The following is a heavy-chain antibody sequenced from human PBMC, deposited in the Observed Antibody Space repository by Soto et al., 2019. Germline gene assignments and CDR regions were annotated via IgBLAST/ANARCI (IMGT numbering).Heavy chain of an antibody. CDR3: ARLYYDFWSGPLAGYYFDY. J-gene: IGHJ4*02. Sequence: PGGCRRGSGAASGFTLSSYWMSWVRQAPGKGLEWVANIKQDGSEKYYVDSVKGRFTISRDNAKNSLYLQMNSLRAEDTAVYYCARLYYDFWSGPLAGYYFDYWGQGTLVTVSS. CDR2: IKQDGSEK. CDR1: GFTLSSYW. V-gene: IGHV3-7*01. D-gene: IGHD3-3*01.